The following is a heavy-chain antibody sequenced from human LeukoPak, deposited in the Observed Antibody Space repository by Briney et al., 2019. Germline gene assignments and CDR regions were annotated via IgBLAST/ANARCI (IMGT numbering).Heavy chain of an antibody. CDR2: INHSGST. J-gene: IGHJ6*03. D-gene: IGHD1-1*01. CDR3: ARVSWFPGTSYYYMDV. CDR1: GGSISSYY. V-gene: IGHV4-34*01. Sequence: SETLSLTCTVSGGSISSYYWSWIRQPPGKGLEWIGEINHSGSTNYNPSLKSRVTISLDTSKNQFSLKLTSVTAADTAVYYCARVSWFPGTSYYYMDVWGKGTTVTVSS.